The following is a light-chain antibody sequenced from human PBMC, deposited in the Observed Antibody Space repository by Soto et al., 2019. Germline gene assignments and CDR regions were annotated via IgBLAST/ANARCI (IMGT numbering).Light chain of an antibody. CDR2: TLS. J-gene: IGKJ2*01. CDR1: QSLLDSDDGNTY. Sequence: DIVMTQTPLSLPVTPGEPASISCRSSQSLLDSDDGNTYLDWYLQKPGQSPQLLIYTLSCRASGGPDRFSGSGSGTNFTLKISRVEAEDVGVYYCMQRIEFYTFGQGTKLEIK. CDR3: MQRIEFYT. V-gene: IGKV2-40*01.